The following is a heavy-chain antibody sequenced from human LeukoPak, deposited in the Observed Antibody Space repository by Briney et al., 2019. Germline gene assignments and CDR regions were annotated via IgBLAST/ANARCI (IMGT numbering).Heavy chain of an antibody. CDR2: INPDNGRT. D-gene: IGHD3-10*01. Sequence: ASVKVSCKASGYTFKGYYMHWVRQAPGRGLEWMGWINPDNGRTNYAQKFQGRVTVTRDTSISTAYMELSRLSSDDTAVYYCARDSSGYYDYWGQGTLVTVSS. CDR3: ARDSSGYYDY. CDR1: GYTFKGYY. J-gene: IGHJ4*02. V-gene: IGHV1-2*02.